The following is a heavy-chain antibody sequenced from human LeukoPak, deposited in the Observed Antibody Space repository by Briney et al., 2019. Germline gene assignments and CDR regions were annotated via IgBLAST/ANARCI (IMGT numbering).Heavy chain of an antibody. D-gene: IGHD6-13*01. CDR3: ARGLPDHSSSWYGGADWFDP. V-gene: IGHV4-39*07. CDR2: IYYSGST. Sequence: SETLSLTCTVSGGSISSSSYYWGWIRQPPGKGLEWIGSIYYSGSTYYNPSLKSRVTISVDTSKNQFSLKLSSVTAADTAVYYCARGLPDHSSSWYGGADWFDPWGQGTLVTVSS. J-gene: IGHJ5*02. CDR1: GGSISSSSYY.